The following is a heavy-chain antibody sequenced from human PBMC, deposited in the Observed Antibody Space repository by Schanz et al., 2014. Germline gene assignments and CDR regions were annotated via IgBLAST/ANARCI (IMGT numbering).Heavy chain of an antibody. J-gene: IGHJ4*02. CDR1: GGTFSSST. CDR2: VNPGGGST. D-gene: IGHD2-15*01. V-gene: IGHV1-46*01. CDR3: ARGSLAGYVALLMAANDY. Sequence: QVQLVQSGAEVKKPGASVRVSCKASGGTFSSSTLTWVRQAPGQGLEWMGIVNPGGGSTSVAQRFQTRVTLTRDTSTGTAYLGLTRLRFEDTAVYYCARGSLAGYVALLMAANDYWGQGTLVTVSS.